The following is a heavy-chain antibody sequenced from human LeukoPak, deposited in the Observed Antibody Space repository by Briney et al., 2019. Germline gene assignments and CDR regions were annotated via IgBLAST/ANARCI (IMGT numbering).Heavy chain of an antibody. CDR1: GFTFSSYA. CDR3: ARDRSTRDAFDI. Sequence: PGGSLRLSCAASGFTFSSYAMSWVRQAPGKGLEWVSVIYSGGSTYYADSVKGRFTISRDNSKNTLYLQMNSLRAEDTAVYYCARDRSTRDAFDIWGQGTMVTVSS. J-gene: IGHJ3*02. D-gene: IGHD5/OR15-5a*01. V-gene: IGHV3-66*01. CDR2: IYSGGST.